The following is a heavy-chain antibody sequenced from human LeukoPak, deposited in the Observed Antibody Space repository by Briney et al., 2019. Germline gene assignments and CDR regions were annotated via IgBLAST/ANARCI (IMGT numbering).Heavy chain of an antibody. CDR1: GYNFISFW. CDR3: VRRGNFYGSGDAFDF. V-gene: IGHV5-51*01. CDR2: IQPTDSDT. D-gene: IGHD3-10*01. J-gene: IGHJ3*01. Sequence: GESPKISCKSSGYNFISFWNGWVRQAPGEGLQWMGTIQPTDSDTRYSPSFQGHVTISADKSFTTAYLQWDSLKASDTAIYYCVRRGNFYGSGDAFDFWGQGTMVIVSS.